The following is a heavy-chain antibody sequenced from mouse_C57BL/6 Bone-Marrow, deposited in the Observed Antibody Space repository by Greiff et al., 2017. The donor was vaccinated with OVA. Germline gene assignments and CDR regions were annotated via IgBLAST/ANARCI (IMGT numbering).Heavy chain of an antibody. CDR3: ARFYYYGSRDY. Sequence: VQLQQSGAELVKPGASVKISCKASGYAFSSYWMNWVKQRPGKGLEWIGQIYPGDGDTNYNGKFKGKATLTADKSSSTAYMQLSSLTSEDSAVYFCARFYYYGSRDYWGQGTTLTVSS. V-gene: IGHV1-80*01. CDR2: IYPGDGDT. J-gene: IGHJ2*01. CDR1: GYAFSSYW. D-gene: IGHD1-1*01.